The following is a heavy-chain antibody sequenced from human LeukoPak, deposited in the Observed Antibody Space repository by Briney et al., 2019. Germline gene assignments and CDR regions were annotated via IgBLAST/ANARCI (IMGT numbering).Heavy chain of an antibody. CDR2: IYYSGST. Sequence: PSETLSLTCTVSGGSISSGDYYWSWIRQPPGKGLEWIGYIYYSGSTYYNPSLKSRVTISVGTSKNQFSLKLSSVTAADTAVYYCARALISPWEFVYYFDYWGQGTLVTVSS. CDR3: ARALISPWEFVYYFDY. J-gene: IGHJ4*02. CDR1: GGSISSGDYY. D-gene: IGHD1-26*01. V-gene: IGHV4-30-4*01.